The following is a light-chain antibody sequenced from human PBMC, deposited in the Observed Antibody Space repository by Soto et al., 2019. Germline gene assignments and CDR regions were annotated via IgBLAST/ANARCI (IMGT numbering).Light chain of an antibody. V-gene: IGKV3-20*01. CDR1: QSVNIY. CDR3: QRYGG. J-gene: IGKJ1*01. Sequence: EIVLTQSPATLSLSPGERATLSCRASQSVNIYLAWYQQKPGQAPRLLIYSASSRATGIPGRCSGRGSGTAITLTLSRLLHEDFSVYYCQRYGGFGQGTKVDIK. CDR2: SAS.